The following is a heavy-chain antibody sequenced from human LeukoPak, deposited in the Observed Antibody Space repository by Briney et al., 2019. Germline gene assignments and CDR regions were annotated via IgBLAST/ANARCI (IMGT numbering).Heavy chain of an antibody. CDR1: GYTFTGYY. J-gene: IGHJ4*02. V-gene: IGHV1-18*04. Sequence: GASVKVSCKASGYTFTGYYMHWVRQAPGQGLEWMGWISAYNGDTHYAQKFQGRVTMTTDTSTSTAYMELRSLRSDDTAVYYCARERTPGSGYGVDYWGQGTVVTVSS. CDR2: ISAYNGDT. CDR3: ARERTPGSGYGVDY. D-gene: IGHD6-25*01.